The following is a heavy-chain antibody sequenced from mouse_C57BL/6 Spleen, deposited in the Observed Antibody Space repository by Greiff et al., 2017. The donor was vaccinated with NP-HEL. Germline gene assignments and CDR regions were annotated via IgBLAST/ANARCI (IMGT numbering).Heavy chain of an antibody. CDR2: INPGSGGT. CDR1: GYAFTNYL. CDR3: ASPLSPNAMDY. Sequence: VQLQQSGAELVRPGTSVKVSCKASGYAFTNYLIEWVKQRPGQGLEWIGVINPGSGGTKYTEKFKGKATLTADKSSSTAYMQLSSLTSEYSAVSFCASPLSPNAMDYWGQGTSVTVSS. D-gene: IGHD6-5*01. J-gene: IGHJ4*01. V-gene: IGHV1-54*01.